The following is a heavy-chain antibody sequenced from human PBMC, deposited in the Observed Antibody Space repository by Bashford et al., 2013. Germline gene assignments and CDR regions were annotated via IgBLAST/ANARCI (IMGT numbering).Heavy chain of an antibody. V-gene: IGHV3-48*04. J-gene: IGHJ3*02. CDR2: ISGSSSAT. Sequence: GGPLRLSCAASGFTFSSYSMNWVRQAPGKGLEWVSYISGSSSATYYADSVKGRFIISRDNSKNSLYLQMNSLRTEDTAVYYCARQRWVPIWGQGTMVTVSS. D-gene: IGHD1-26*01. CDR3: ARQRWVPI. CDR1: GFTFSSYS.